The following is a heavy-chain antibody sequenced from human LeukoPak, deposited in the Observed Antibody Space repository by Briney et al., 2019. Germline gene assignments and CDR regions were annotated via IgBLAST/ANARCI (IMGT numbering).Heavy chain of an antibody. J-gene: IGHJ4*02. D-gene: IGHD3-3*01. CDR2: IKHDGSEK. Sequence: GGSLRLSCTASGFTFDNYAMIWVRQGPGKGLEWVASIKHDGSEKYYVDSVRGRFTISRDNTMNSLYLQKSSLRAEDTAVYYCAADRGWRTSGYYLYYFEYWGQGTLVTYSS. V-gene: IGHV3-7*01. CDR3: AADRGWRTSGYYLYYFEY. CDR1: GFTFDNYA.